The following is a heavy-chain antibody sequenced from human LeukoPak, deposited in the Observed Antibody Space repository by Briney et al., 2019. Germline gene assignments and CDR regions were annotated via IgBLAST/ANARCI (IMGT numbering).Heavy chain of an antibody. Sequence: GGSLRLSCAASGFTFNSYAMHWVRQAPGKGLEWVSAVSTSGDNTCYTDSVKGRFTISRDNSKNTLFLQMNSLRAEDTAVYYCAKKTSGHFPFDNWGQGTLVTVSS. CDR3: AKKTSGHFPFDN. CDR1: GFTFNSYA. CDR2: VSTSGDNT. D-gene: IGHD3-22*01. J-gene: IGHJ4*02. V-gene: IGHV3-23*01.